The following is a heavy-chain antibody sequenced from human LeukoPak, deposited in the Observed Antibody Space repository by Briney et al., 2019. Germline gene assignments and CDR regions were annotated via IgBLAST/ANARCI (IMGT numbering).Heavy chain of an antibody. CDR3: ARAGLGYCSSTSCTYYYYGMDV. J-gene: IGHJ6*02. CDR1: GYTFTGYH. V-gene: IGHV1-2*06. CDR2: INPNSGDT. Sequence: GASVKVSCKASGYTFTGYHMHWVRQAPGQGLEWMGRINPNSGDTNYAQKLQGRVTMTTDTSTSTAYMELRSLRSDDTAVYYCARAGLGYCSSTSCTYYYYGMDVWGQGTTVTVSS. D-gene: IGHD2-2*01.